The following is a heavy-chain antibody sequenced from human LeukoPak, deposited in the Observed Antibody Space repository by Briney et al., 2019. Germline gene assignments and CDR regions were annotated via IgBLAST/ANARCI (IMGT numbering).Heavy chain of an antibody. V-gene: IGHV3-23*01. CDR3: AKDKGAVTGTFDY. Sequence: GGSLRLSCAASGFTFIDYSMSWVRQAPGKGLEWVSGLTGGGGGTSYADSVKGRFTISRDNSKNTLYLQMNSLRAEDTAVYYCAKDKGAVTGTFDYWGQGTLVTVSS. CDR2: LTGGGGGT. D-gene: IGHD1-14*01. J-gene: IGHJ4*02. CDR1: GFTFIDYS.